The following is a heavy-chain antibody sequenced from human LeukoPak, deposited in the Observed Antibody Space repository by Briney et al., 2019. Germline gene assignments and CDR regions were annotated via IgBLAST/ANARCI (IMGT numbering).Heavy chain of an antibody. V-gene: IGHV3-38-3*01. J-gene: IGHJ5*02. CDR2: ISGGST. CDR3: ARDNSVRDEAWWFNP. Sequence: GGSLRLSCAASGFTVSSNEMSWVRQAPGKGLEWVSSISGGSTYYADSRKGRFTISRDNSKNTLHLQMNSLRSEDTAVYYCARDNSVRDEAWWFNPWGQGTLVTVSS. CDR1: GFTVSSNE. D-gene: IGHD5-24*01.